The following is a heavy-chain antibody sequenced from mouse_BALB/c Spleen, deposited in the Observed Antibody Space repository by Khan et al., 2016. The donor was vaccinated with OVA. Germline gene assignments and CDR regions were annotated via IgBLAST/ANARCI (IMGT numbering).Heavy chain of an antibody. CDR1: GYTFTNYG. V-gene: IGHV9-3-1*01. D-gene: IGHD6-1*01. Sequence: LVESGPELKKPGETVKISCKASGYTFTNYGMNWVKQSPGKALKWMGWINTYTGEPTYADDFKGRFAFSLETSASTAYLQINNLKNEDTATYFCARPPYLSYTLAHWGQGTSVTVSS. J-gene: IGHJ4*01. CDR3: ARPPYLSYTLAH. CDR2: INTYTGEP.